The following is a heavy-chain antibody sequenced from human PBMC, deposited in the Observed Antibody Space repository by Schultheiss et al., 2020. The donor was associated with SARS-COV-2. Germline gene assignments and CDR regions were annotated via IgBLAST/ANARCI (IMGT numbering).Heavy chain of an antibody. V-gene: IGHV3-23*01. J-gene: IGHJ4*02. Sequence: GGSLRLSCAASGFTFSSYAMSWVRQAPGKGLEWVSAIRGSGGSTYYADSVKGRFTISRDNSKNTLYLQMNSLRAEDTAVYYCANSGPYDFWSGYQNYFDYWGQGTLVTVSS. D-gene: IGHD3-3*01. CDR2: IRGSGGST. CDR3: ANSGPYDFWSGYQNYFDY. CDR1: GFTFSSYA.